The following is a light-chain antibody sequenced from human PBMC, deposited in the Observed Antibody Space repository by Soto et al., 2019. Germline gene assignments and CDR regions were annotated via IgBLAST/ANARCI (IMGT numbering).Light chain of an antibody. CDR2: GAS. CDR3: QHPKWA. Sequence: EIVMTQSPATLSVSPGERATLSCRASQSVTSNLAWYQQKPGRAPRLLIYGASTRATGIPARFSGSGSGTDFTLTITSLQPEDFGTYYCQHPKWAFGQGTTVEI. V-gene: IGKV3-15*01. CDR1: QSVTSN. J-gene: IGKJ1*01.